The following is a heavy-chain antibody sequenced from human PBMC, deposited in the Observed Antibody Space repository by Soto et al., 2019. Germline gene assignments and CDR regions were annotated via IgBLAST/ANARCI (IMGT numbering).Heavy chain of an antibody. CDR2: ISYDGSNK. J-gene: IGHJ6*02. CDR1: GFPFMRYA. Sequence: ASRLRIACSSSGFPFMRYAMHWVRKDQGKGLEWVAVISYDGSNKYYADSVKGRFTISRDNSKNTLYLQMNSLRAEDTAGYYCARAHLSSTVGMDGWGQGNTVSVS. CDR3: ARAHLSSTVGMDG. V-gene: IGHV3-30-3*01. D-gene: IGHD2-2*01.